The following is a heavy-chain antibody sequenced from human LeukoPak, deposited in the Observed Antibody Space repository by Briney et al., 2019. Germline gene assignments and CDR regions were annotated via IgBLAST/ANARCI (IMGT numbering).Heavy chain of an antibody. J-gene: IGHJ5*02. V-gene: IGHV1-18*01. CDR2: ISAYNGNT. D-gene: IGHD1-1*01. CDR3: ARDQVQLERRGLRRYGWFDP. CDR1: GYTFTSYG. Sequence: ASVKVSCKASGYTFTSYGISWVRQAPGQGLEWMGWISAYNGNTNYAQKLQGRVTMTTDTSTSTAYMELRSLRSDDTAVYYCARDQVQLERRGLRRYGWFDPWAREPWSPSPQ.